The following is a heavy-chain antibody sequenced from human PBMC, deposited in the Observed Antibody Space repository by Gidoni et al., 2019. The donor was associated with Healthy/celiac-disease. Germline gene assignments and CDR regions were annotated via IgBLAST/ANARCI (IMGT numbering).Heavy chain of an antibody. CDR2: ISSSSSYI. CDR1: GFTFSSYS. V-gene: IGHV3-21*01. CDR3: ARDLPAALFDY. J-gene: IGHJ4*02. D-gene: IGHD2-2*01. Sequence: EVQLVESGGGLVKPGGSLRPSCAASGFTFSSYSMNWVRQAPGKGLEWVSSISSSSSYIYYADSVKGRFTISRDNAKNSLYLQMNSLRAEDTAVYYCARDLPAALFDYWGQGTLVTVSS.